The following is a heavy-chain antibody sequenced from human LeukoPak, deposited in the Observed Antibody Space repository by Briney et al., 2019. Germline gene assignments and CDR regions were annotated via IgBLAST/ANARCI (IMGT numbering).Heavy chain of an antibody. J-gene: IGHJ2*01. D-gene: IGHD5-24*01. CDR3: ARTLGGMTVERATGLDL. CDR1: GYTFSTHG. CDR2: ISAYEGNT. V-gene: IGHV1-18*01. Sequence: GASVKVSCKSSGYTFSTHGVTWVRQAPGQGLEWMGWISAYEGNTNYAQEFQDRVTMTTHTSTSTAYMELRSLTSDDTAVYYCARTLGGMTVERATGLDLWGRGTLVTVSS.